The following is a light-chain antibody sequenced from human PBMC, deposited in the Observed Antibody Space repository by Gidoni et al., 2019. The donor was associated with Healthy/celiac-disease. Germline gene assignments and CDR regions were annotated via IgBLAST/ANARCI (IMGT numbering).Light chain of an antibody. CDR2: DAS. V-gene: IGKV1-33*01. Sequence: DIQMTQSPSYLSASVGDRVTITCQASQDISNYLNWYQQKPGKAPKLLIYDASNLETGVPSRFSGSGSGTDFTFTISSLQPEDIATYSCQQYDNLPPGHGGLTFGGGTKVEIK. CDR1: QDISNY. CDR3: QQYDNLPPGHGGLT. J-gene: IGKJ4*01.